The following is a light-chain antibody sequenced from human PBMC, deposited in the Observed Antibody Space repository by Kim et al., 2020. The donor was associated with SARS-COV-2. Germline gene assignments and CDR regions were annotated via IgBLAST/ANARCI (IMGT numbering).Light chain of an antibody. V-gene: IGKV3-20*01. CDR1: QSVSGTY. CDR2: GAS. Sequence: EVVLTQSPGTLSLSPGERATLSCRASQSVSGTYLAWYQQKPGQAPSLLIYGASSRATGIPDRISGSGSGTDFTLTISRLEPEDFAVYYCQQYGNSSRWTFGQGTKVDIK. CDR3: QQYGNSSRWT. J-gene: IGKJ1*01.